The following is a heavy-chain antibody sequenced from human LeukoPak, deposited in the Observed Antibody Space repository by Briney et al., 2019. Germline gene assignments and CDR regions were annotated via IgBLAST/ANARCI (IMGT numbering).Heavy chain of an antibody. D-gene: IGHD2-2*01. CDR2: IYTSGST. CDR1: GGSISSYY. CDR3: ARGVVVPAAMYYYYYMDV. J-gene: IGHJ6*03. V-gene: IGHV4-4*07. Sequence: PSETLSLTCTVSGGSISSYYWSWIRQPAGKGLEWIGRIYTSGSTNYNPSLKSRVTMSVDTSKNQFSLKLSSVTAADTAVYYCARGVVVPAAMYYYYYMDVWGKGTTVTISS.